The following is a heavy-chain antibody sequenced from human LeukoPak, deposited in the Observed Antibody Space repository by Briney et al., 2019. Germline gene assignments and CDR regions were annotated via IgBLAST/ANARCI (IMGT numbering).Heavy chain of an antibody. D-gene: IGHD6-6*01. CDR2: MNPKSGNT. CDR1: GYTFTSYD. CDR3: ARSIAASGGYYGMYV. Sequence: ASAKVSCKASGYTFTSYDTNWVRHATGQGLGWMGWMNPKSGNTGYAQKFQGRVTMTRNTSISTAYMELSSLRSEDTAVYYCARSIAASGGYYGMYVWGQGTTVTVSS. J-gene: IGHJ6*02. V-gene: IGHV1-8*01.